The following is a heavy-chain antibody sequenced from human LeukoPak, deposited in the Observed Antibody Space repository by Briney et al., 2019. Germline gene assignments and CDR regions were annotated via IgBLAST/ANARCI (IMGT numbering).Heavy chain of an antibody. CDR2: ISAYNGNT. CDR3: ARAGIVVVVAAQGDAFDI. CDR1: GYTFTSYG. D-gene: IGHD2-15*01. Sequence: ASVKVSCKASGYTFTSYGISWVRQAPGQGLEWMGWISAYNGNTNYAQKLQGRVIMTTDTSTSTPYMELRSLRSDDTAVYYCARAGIVVVVAAQGDAFDIWGQGTMVTVSS. V-gene: IGHV1-18*01. J-gene: IGHJ3*02.